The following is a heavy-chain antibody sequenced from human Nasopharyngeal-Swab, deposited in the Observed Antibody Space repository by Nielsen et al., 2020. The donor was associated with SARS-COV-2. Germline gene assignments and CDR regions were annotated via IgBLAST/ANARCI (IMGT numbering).Heavy chain of an antibody. D-gene: IGHD1-1*01. CDR3: ARDNDEYGMDV. CDR2: IYSGGST. J-gene: IGHJ6*02. V-gene: IGHV3-53*01. Sequence: GESLKISCAASGFTVSSNYTSWVRQAPGKGLEWVSIIYSGGSTHYADSVKGRFTISRDNPKNTVHLQMKSLRAEDTAIYYCARDNDEYGMDVWGQGTTVTVSS. CDR1: GFTVSSNY.